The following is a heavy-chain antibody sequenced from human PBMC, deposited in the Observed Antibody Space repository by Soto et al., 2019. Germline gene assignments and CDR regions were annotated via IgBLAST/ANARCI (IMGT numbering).Heavy chain of an antibody. J-gene: IGHJ3*02. V-gene: IGHV4-30-2*01. CDR2: IYHSGST. Sequence: QLQLQESGSGLVKPSQTLSLTCAVSGGSISSGGYSWSWIRQPPGKGLEWIGYIYHSGSTYYNPSLTRRVNISVDRFKNQFSLKLSSVTAADTAVYYCARSSYYYDSSGYLTSSGAFDIWGQGTMVTVSS. CDR1: GGSISSGGYS. D-gene: IGHD3-22*01. CDR3: ARSSYYYDSSGYLTSSGAFDI.